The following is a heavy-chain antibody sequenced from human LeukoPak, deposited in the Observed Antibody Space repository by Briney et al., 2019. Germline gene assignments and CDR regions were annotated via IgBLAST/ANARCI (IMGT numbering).Heavy chain of an antibody. CDR3: ARSDSSAYYFDY. V-gene: IGHV1-69*13. CDR1: GGTFSSYA. D-gene: IGHD3-22*01. J-gene: IGHJ4*02. CDR2: IIPIFGTA. Sequence: SVKVSCKASGGTFSSYAISWVRQAPGQGLEWMGGIIPIFGTANYAQKFQGRVTITADESTSTAYMELSSLRSEDTAVYYCARSDSSAYYFDYWGQGTLVTVSS.